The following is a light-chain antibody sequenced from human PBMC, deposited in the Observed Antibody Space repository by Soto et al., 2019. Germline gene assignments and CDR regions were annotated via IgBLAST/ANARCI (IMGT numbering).Light chain of an antibody. J-gene: IGKJ4*01. CDR1: ETIATY. CDR2: GAS. V-gene: IGKV1-39*01. CDR3: KLFYTSPHP. Sequence: DRVTISCRASETIATYLNWYQQKPGRVPEVLIYGASRLQRGVPSSFIGSGYGIIFPLTINNLQPADFETYYCKLFYTSPHPLGRGTKVEV.